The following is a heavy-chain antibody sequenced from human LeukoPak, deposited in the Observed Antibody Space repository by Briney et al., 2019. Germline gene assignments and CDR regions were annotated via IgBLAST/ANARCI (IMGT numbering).Heavy chain of an antibody. Sequence: PGGSLRLSCAGSGFSVSNYYMNWVRQAPGKGLVWVSRINSDGSSTSYADSVKGRFTISRDNAKNTLYLQMNSLRAEDTAVYYCARAGRSSGFDYWGQGTLVTVSS. CDR1: GFSVSNYY. CDR3: ARAGRSSGFDY. CDR2: INSDGSST. J-gene: IGHJ4*02. V-gene: IGHV3-74*01. D-gene: IGHD6-19*01.